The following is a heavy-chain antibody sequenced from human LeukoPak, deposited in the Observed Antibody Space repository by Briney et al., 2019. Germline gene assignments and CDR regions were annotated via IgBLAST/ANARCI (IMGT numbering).Heavy chain of an antibody. J-gene: IGHJ3*02. CDR2: IYYSGST. Sequence: SETLSLTCTVSGGSISSYYWSWIRQPPGKGLEWIGTIYYSGSTYYSPSLKSRVAISVDTSKNQFSLKLSSVTAADTAVYYCANYCSSSSCHIRRAFDIWGQGTMVTVSS. CDR3: ANYCSSSSCHIRRAFDI. CDR1: GGSISSYY. V-gene: IGHV4-59*04. D-gene: IGHD2-2*02.